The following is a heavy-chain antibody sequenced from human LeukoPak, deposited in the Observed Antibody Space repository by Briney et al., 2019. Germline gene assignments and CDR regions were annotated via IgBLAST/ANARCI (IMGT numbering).Heavy chain of an antibody. CDR2: IWYDGSNK. Sequence: GGSLRLSCAASGFTFSSYGMHWVRQAPGKGLEWVAVIWYDGSNKYYADSVKGRFTISRDNSKNTLYLQMNSLRAEDTAVYYCARVPRSSRYFDWLPGHRPHYYYGMDVWGQGTTVTVSS. CDR3: ARVPRSSRYFDWLPGHRPHYYYGMDV. D-gene: IGHD3-9*01. V-gene: IGHV3-33*01. J-gene: IGHJ6*02. CDR1: GFTFSSYG.